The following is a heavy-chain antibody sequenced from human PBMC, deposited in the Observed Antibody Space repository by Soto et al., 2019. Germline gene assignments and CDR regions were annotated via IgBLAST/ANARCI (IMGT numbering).Heavy chain of an antibody. CDR2: ISAYNGNT. D-gene: IGHD2-2*01. V-gene: IGHV1-18*01. CDR1: GYTFTSYG. Sequence: VQLVQSGAEVKKPGASVKVSCKASGYTFTSYGISWVRQAPGQGLEWMGWISAYNGNTNYAQKLQGRGTMTTDTSTSTAYRELRSLRSDDTAVYYGARVRDIVVVPAAGGWFDPWGQGTLVTVSS. CDR3: ARVRDIVVVPAAGGWFDP. J-gene: IGHJ5*02.